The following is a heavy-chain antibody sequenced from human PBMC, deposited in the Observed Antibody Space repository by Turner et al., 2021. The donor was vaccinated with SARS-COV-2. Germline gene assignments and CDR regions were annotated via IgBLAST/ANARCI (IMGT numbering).Heavy chain of an antibody. J-gene: IGHJ4*02. Sequence: QLQLVQSGAEVKKPGASVTVSCKASGYTFTGYYMHWVRQAPGQGLEWMGWSNPNSGGTNDAQKFQGRVTMTRDTSISTVYMELSRLRSDDTAVYYCASSANSSGWHYWGQGTLVTVSS. V-gene: IGHV1-2*02. CDR2: SNPNSGGT. CDR1: GYTFTGYY. D-gene: IGHD6-19*01. CDR3: ASSANSSGWHY.